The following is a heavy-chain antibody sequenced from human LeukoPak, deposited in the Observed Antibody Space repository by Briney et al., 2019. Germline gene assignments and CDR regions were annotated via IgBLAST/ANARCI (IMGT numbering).Heavy chain of an antibody. Sequence: SETLSLTCAVYGGSFSGYYWSSIRQPPGKGLEWIGEINHSGSTNYNPSLKSRVTISVDTSKNQFSLKLSSVTAADTAVYYCARYVVVPPETTMYYFDYWGQGTLVTVSS. J-gene: IGHJ4*02. D-gene: IGHD2-2*01. V-gene: IGHV4-34*01. CDR3: ARYVVVPPETTMYYFDY. CDR1: GGSFSGYY. CDR2: INHSGST.